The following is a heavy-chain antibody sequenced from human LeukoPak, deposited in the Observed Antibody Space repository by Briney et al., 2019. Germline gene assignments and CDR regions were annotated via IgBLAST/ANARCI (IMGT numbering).Heavy chain of an antibody. CDR1: GLTFSPYE. V-gene: IGHV3-48*03. J-gene: IGHJ4*02. D-gene: IGHD3-22*01. CDR2: ISSTDTK. Sequence: GGSLRLSCAVSGLTFSPYEMNWVRQASGKGLEWVSYISSTDTKYYADSVKGRFTISRDSATNSLYLQMNSLRAEDTAVYYCARDSGSYYFDYWGQGTLVTVSS. CDR3: ARDSGSYYFDY.